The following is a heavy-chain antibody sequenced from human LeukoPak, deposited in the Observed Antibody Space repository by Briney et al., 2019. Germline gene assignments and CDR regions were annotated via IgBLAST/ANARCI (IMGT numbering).Heavy chain of an antibody. Sequence: SQTLSLTCALYAGSSTGYYCSWIRHPPGNWLEWIGEINHSGSTNYNPSLKSRVTISVDTSKNQFSLKLSSVTAADTAVYYCARGLYYYDSSGYYYVLFDYWGQGTLVTVSS. CDR1: AGSSTGYY. J-gene: IGHJ4*02. CDR3: ARGLYYYDSSGYYYVLFDY. CDR2: INHSGST. V-gene: IGHV4-34*01. D-gene: IGHD3-22*01.